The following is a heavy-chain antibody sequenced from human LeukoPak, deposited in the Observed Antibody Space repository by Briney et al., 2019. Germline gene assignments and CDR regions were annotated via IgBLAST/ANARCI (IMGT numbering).Heavy chain of an antibody. V-gene: IGHV1-2*02. Sequence: GASVKVSCKASGNDFSDFYFNWVRQAPGRGLEWVGWINPHSRATHYAQRFRGRVTVEASITTAYMELNSLTSDDTAVYYCVTTSVTHTRDPWGQGTLVTVSS. CDR2: INPHSRAT. CDR1: GNDFSDFY. J-gene: IGHJ5*02. D-gene: IGHD5/OR15-5a*01. CDR3: VTTSVTHTRDP.